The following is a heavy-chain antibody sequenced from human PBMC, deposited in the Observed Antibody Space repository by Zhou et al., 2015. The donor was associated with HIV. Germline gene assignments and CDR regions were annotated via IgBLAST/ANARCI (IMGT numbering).Heavy chain of an antibody. V-gene: IGHV3-74*01. CDR3: TRVKLPGRHFDWLVSPIAY. CDR1: GFIFQNYV. Sequence: QLVESGGDLVRPGGSLRLSCRVSGFIFQNYVFHWVRHVPGKGLAWVARVSFDGRRTDYADAVQGRFTISRDNAEKTLYLQMNNVRIEDTGVYHCTRVKLPGRHFDWLVSPIAYWGQGTQVTVAS. CDR2: VSFDGRRT. J-gene: IGHJ4*02. D-gene: IGHD3-9*01.